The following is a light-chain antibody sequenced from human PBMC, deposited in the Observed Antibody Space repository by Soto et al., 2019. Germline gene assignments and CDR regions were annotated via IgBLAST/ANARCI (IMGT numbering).Light chain of an antibody. V-gene: IGKV3-15*01. CDR1: QSVRTN. CDR3: QHYNNWPPWT. Sequence: DIVLTQSPATLSVSPGETATLSCRASQSVRTNLAWYQQKPGQAPRLLIFGASTRAAGVSARFTGSGSGTEFTLTISSLQSEDFAVYFCQHYNNWPPWTFGQGTKVDIK. J-gene: IGKJ1*01. CDR2: GAS.